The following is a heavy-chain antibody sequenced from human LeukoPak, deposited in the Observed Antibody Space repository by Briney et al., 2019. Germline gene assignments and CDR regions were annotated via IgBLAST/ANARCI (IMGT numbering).Heavy chain of an antibody. V-gene: IGHV4-39*07. CDR3: ARRVRSADYRLDY. CDR1: GGSISTSNYS. J-gene: IGHJ4*02. D-gene: IGHD4-11*01. CDR2: ISPSGNT. Sequence: SETLSLTCTVSGGSISTSNYSWTWIRQPPGKSLEWVGEISPSGNTQYNPSLKSRFTISLDASKSQFYLKLNSVTAADTAVYYCARRVRSADYRLDYWGQGTLVTVSS.